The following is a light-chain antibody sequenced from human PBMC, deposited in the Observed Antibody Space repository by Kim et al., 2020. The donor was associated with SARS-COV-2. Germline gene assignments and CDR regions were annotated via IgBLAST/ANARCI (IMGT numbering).Light chain of an antibody. V-gene: IGLV2-11*01. J-gene: IGLJ1*01. CDR2: DVI. CDR3: CSYAGGYTYV. CDR1: SSDVGGHNL. Sequence: QSALTQPRSVSGSPGQSVTISCTGTSSDVGGHNLVSWYQRHPGKAPKLILFDVIERPSGVPDRFSGSKSGDTASLTISGLQADDEADYFCCSYAGGYTYVFGTGTKVTVL.